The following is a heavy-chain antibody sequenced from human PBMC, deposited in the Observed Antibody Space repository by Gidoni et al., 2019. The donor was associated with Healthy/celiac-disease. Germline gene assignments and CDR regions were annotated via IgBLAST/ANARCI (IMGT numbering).Heavy chain of an antibody. V-gene: IGHV3-23*01. J-gene: IGHJ4*02. Sequence: EVQLLESGGGLVQPGGSLRLSCAASGFTFSSYAMSWVRQAPGKGLEWFSAISGSGGSTYYADSVKGRFTIYRDNSKNTLYLQMNSLRAEYTAVYYCAKGPTYYYDSSGLNYFDYWGQGTLVTVSS. CDR1: GFTFSSYA. CDR2: ISGSGGST. CDR3: AKGPTYYYDSSGLNYFDY. D-gene: IGHD3-22*01.